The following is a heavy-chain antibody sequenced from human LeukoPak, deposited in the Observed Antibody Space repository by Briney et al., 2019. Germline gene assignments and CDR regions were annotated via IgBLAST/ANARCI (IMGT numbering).Heavy chain of an antibody. J-gene: IGHJ4*02. CDR3: AKDFYDSSGSRYDY. CDR1: GFAFSSYA. V-gene: IGHV3-23*01. D-gene: IGHD3-22*01. Sequence: RGSLRLSCTAPGFAFSSYAMSWVRQAPGVGLEWVSAIDGGGGRTWHADSVRGRFTISRDNSKNTLFMQMNSLRAEDTAVYYCAKDFYDSSGSRYDYWGQGTLVTVSS. CDR2: IDGGGGRT.